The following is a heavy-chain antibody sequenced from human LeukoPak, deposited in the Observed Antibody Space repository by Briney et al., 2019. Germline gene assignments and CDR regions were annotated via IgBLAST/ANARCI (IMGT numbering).Heavy chain of an antibody. CDR1: GFSFRTYS. J-gene: IGHJ4*02. D-gene: IGHD1-26*01. Sequence: GGSLRLSCAASGFSFRTYSMNWVRQAPGKGLEWVPGISSSSSHIYYSDSVKGRFTISRDNAKNSLYLQLNSPRAEDTAVFYCARDLGVGGTMTLDYWGQGTLVTVSS. V-gene: IGHV3-21*06. CDR3: ARDLGVGGTMTLDY. CDR2: ISSSSSHI.